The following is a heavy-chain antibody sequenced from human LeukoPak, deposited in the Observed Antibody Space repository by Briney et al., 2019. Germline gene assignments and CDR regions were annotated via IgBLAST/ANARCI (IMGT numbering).Heavy chain of an antibody. D-gene: IGHD1-26*01. V-gene: IGHV1-24*01. CDR1: GYTLTELS. CDR3: AGGSGTYYEDYFDY. CDR2: FDPEDGET. Sequence: GASVKVSCKVSGYTLTELSMHWVRQAPGKGLEWMGGFDPEDGETIYAQKFQGRVTMTEDTSTDTAYMELSSLRSEDTAVYYCAGGSGTYYEDYFDYWGQGTLVTVSS. J-gene: IGHJ4*02.